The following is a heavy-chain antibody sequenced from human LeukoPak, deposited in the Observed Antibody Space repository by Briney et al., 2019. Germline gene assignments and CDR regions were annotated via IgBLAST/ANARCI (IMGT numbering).Heavy chain of an antibody. CDR1: GFTFSSYG. Sequence: GGSLRLSCAASGFTFSSYGMSWVRQAPGKGREWVSAISGGGGSTYYADSVKGRFTISRDTPKNTLYLQMNSLRAEDTAVYYCAKGAYSSGWYLDYWGQGTLVTVSS. CDR3: AKGAYSSGWYLDY. CDR2: ISGGGGST. V-gene: IGHV3-23*01. J-gene: IGHJ4*02. D-gene: IGHD6-19*01.